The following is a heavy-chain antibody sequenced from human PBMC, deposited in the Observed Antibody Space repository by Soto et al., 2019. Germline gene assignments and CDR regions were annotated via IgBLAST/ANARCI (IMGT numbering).Heavy chain of an antibody. CDR1: GFSFSSYG. CDR3: AKSVIAVAGSTSYFDS. V-gene: IGHV3-30*18. J-gene: IGHJ4*02. D-gene: IGHD6-19*01. Sequence: GGSLRLSCAASGFSFSSYGWNWVRQAPGKGLEWVAVISHDGSNKYFVDSVKGRFTISRDNSKNTLYLQMNSLRAEDTGVYYCAKSVIAVAGSTSYFDSWGQGTLLTVSS. CDR2: ISHDGSNK.